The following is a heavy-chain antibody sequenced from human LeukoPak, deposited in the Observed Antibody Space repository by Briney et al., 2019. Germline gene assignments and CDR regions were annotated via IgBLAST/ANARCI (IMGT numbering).Heavy chain of an antibody. J-gene: IGHJ6*03. CDR2: IYTSGST. CDR3: ARDTRGYYGSGMTYYNYYYMDV. CDR1: GASINNYY. V-gene: IGHV4-4*07. D-gene: IGHD3-10*01. Sequence: SETLSLTCTVSGASINNYYWSWIRQPAGKGLEWIGRIYTSGSTNYNPSLKSRVTMSVDTSKNQFSLKLSSVTAADTAVYYCARDTRGYYGSGMTYYNYYYMDVWGKGTTVTVSS.